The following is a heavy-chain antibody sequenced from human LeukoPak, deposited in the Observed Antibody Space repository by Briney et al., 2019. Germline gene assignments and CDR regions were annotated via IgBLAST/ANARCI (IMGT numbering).Heavy chain of an antibody. Sequence: SVKVSCKASGGTFSRYAISWERQAPGQGLEWMGGIIPIFGTANYAQKFQGRVTITADESTSTAYMELSSLRSEDTAVYYCARVGEAPDIGGYYFDYWGQGTLVTVSS. D-gene: IGHD2-15*01. V-gene: IGHV1-69*13. CDR2: IIPIFGTA. J-gene: IGHJ4*02. CDR3: ARVGEAPDIGGYYFDY. CDR1: GGTFSRYA.